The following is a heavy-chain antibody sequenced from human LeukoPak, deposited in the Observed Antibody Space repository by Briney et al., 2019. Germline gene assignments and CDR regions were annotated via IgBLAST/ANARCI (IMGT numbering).Heavy chain of an antibody. D-gene: IGHD2-2*01. Sequence: SWIRXPPXKGLEWIGYIYYSGSTNYNPSLKSRVTISVDTSKNQFSLKLSSVTAADTAVYYCARGKEYQLMGGYGMDVWGQGTTVTVSS. V-gene: IGHV4-59*08. J-gene: IGHJ6*02. CDR2: IYYSGST. CDR3: ARGKEYQLMGGYGMDV.